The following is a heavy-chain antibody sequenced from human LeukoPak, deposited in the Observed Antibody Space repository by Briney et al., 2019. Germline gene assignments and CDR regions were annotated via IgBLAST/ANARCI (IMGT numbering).Heavy chain of an antibody. J-gene: IGHJ4*02. Sequence: TGGSLRLSCAASGFTFSNYWMHWVRQAPGKGPVWVSRINSDGSSTTYADSVRGRFTISRDNAKNTLYLQMSTLRAEDTAVYYCARDYYGSDWGQGTLVTVSS. CDR2: INSDGSST. CDR3: ARDYYGSD. V-gene: IGHV3-74*01. D-gene: IGHD3-10*01. CDR1: GFTFSNYW.